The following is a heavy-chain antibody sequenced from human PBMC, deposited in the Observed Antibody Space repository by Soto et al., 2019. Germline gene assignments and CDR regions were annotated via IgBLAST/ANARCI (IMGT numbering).Heavy chain of an antibody. CDR1: GFTSSSDA. D-gene: IGHD1-26*01. CDR3: AKAVRYGGNNDS. J-gene: IGHJ5*01. Sequence: GGSLRLSCAASGFTSSSDAMSWFLQAPGKGLEGVSAISGSGGSTYYADSVKGRFTISSDNSKNTLYLQMNSLRAEDTAVYYCAKAVRYGGNNDSWGQGTLVTVSS. V-gene: IGHV3-23*01. CDR2: ISGSGGST.